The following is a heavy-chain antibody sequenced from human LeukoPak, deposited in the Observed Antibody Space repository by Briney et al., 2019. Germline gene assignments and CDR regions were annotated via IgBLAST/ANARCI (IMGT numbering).Heavy chain of an antibody. D-gene: IGHD2-2*01. CDR2: ISGSGGTT. Sequence: PGGSLRLSCAASGFTFSSYAMSWVLQAPGKGLEWVSAISGSGGTTYYADSVKGRFTISRDNSKNTLYLQMSSLRAEDTAVYYCAKEPREYCSSTSCPNWIDPWGQGTLVTVSS. V-gene: IGHV3-23*01. CDR3: AKEPREYCSSTSCPNWIDP. CDR1: GFTFSSYA. J-gene: IGHJ5*02.